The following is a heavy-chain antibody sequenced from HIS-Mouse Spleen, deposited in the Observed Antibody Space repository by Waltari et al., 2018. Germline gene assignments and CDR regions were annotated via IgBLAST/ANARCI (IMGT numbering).Heavy chain of an antibody. CDR3: ARDYDKTGAARPFDY. D-gene: IGHD6-6*01. V-gene: IGHV4-39*07. J-gene: IGHJ4*02. CDR2: IYYSGST. CDR1: GGPISSSSYY. Sequence: QLQLQESGPGLVKPSETLSLTCTVSGGPISSSSYYRGWIRKPPGKGLEWIGSIYYSGSTYYNPSLKSRVTISVDTSKNQFSLKLSSVTAADTAVYYCARDYDKTGAARPFDYWGQGTLVTVSS.